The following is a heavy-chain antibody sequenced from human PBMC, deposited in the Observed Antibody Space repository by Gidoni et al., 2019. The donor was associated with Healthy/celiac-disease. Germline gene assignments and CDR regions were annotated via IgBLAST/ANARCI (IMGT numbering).Heavy chain of an antibody. CDR2: IESDGIDT. D-gene: IGHD6-13*01. CDR3: ARDSLLAAAGNSFDY. J-gene: IGHJ4*02. CDR1: GFTFSSYW. Sequence: EVQLVESGGGLVQPGGSLRLSCAASGFTFSSYWMHWVRQVPGRGLVWVSRIESDGIDTTYADSVKGRFTVSRDNAKNTLYLQMNSLRVEDTAVYYCARDSLLAAAGNSFDYWGQGTLVTVSS. V-gene: IGHV3-74*01.